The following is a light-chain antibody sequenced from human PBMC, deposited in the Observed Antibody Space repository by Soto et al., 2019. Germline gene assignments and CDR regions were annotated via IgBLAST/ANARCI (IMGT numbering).Light chain of an antibody. CDR3: QQYNSYSEA. V-gene: IGKV1-5*03. Sequence: DIQMTQSPSTLSGSVGDRVTITCRASQTISSWLAWYQQKPGKAPKLLIYKASTLKSGVPSMFSGSGSGTEFTLTISSLQPDDFATYYCQQYNSYSEAFGQGTKVDIK. CDR2: KAS. J-gene: IGKJ1*01. CDR1: QTISSW.